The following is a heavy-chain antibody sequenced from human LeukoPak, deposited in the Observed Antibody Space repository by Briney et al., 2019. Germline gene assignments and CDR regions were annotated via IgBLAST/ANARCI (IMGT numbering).Heavy chain of an antibody. CDR2: ISGIGANT. CDR3: AKRLLGYADSSPIDY. CDR1: GFTFSSYA. J-gene: IGHJ4*02. D-gene: IGHD4-17*01. V-gene: IGHV3-23*01. Sequence: GGSLRLSCEASGFTFSSYAMSWVRQAPGKGLEWVSGISGIGANTYYADSVRGRFTISRDNSKNTLYLLMNSLRAEDTAVYYCAKRLLGYADSSPIDYWGQGTLVTVSS.